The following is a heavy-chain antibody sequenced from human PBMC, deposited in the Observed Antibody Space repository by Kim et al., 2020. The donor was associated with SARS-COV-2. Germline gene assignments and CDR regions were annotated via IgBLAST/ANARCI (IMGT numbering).Heavy chain of an antibody. V-gene: IGHV3-33*08. Sequence: GGSLRLSCAASGFTFSSYGMHWVRQAPGKGLEWVAVIWYDGSNKYYADSVKGRFTISRDNSKNTLYLQMNSLRAEDTAVYYCARDITGTTFFSYYGMDVWGQGTTVTVSS. J-gene: IGHJ6*02. D-gene: IGHD1-7*01. CDR1: GFTFSSYG. CDR2: IWYDGSNK. CDR3: ARDITGTTFFSYYGMDV.